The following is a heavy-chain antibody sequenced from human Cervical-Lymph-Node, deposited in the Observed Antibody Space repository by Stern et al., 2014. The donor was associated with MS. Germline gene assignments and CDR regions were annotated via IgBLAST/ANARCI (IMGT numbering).Heavy chain of an antibody. CDR1: GFTFSSFG. Sequence: QMQLVQSGGGVVQPGRSLRLSCATSGFTFSSFGMHWVRQAPGKGLEWVSVIWYDGSKTYYVDSVKGRFIISRDNSNNTVYLQMNSLRVEDTAVYYCARGGRFFSIDYWGQGSLVTVSS. D-gene: IGHD3-3*01. V-gene: IGHV3-33*01. CDR3: ARGGRFFSIDY. CDR2: IWYDGSKT. J-gene: IGHJ4*02.